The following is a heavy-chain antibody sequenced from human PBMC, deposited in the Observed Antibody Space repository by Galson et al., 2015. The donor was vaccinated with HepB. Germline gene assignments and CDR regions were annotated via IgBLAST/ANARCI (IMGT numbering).Heavy chain of an antibody. Sequence: SLRLSCAASGFTFSSYWMSWVRQAPGKGLEWVANIKQDGSEKYYVDSVKGRFTISRDNAKNSLYLQMNSLRAEDTAVYYCARNGGYCSSTSCSVAFDIWGQGTMVTVSS. D-gene: IGHD2-2*01. CDR2: IKQDGSEK. V-gene: IGHV3-7*03. J-gene: IGHJ3*02. CDR3: ARNGGYCSSTSCSVAFDI. CDR1: GFTFSSYW.